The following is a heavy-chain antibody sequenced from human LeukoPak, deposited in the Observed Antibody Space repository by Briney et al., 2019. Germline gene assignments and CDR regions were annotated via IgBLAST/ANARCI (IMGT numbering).Heavy chain of an antibody. CDR2: ISAYNGNT. CDR1: GYTFTSYG. D-gene: IGHD3-10*01. Sequence: ASVKVSCKASGYTFTSYGISWVRQAPGQGLEWMGWISAYNGNTNYAQKLQGRVTMTTDTSTSTAYIELRSLRSDDTAVYYCAREGFGDPLQYYYYYYGMDVWGKGTTVTVSS. V-gene: IGHV1-18*04. CDR3: AREGFGDPLQYYYYYYGMDV. J-gene: IGHJ6*04.